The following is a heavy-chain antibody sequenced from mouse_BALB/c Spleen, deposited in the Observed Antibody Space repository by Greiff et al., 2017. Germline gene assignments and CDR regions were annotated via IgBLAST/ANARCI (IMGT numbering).Heavy chain of an antibody. V-gene: IGHV2-6-7*01. CDR1: GFSLTGYG. Sequence: VMLVESGPGLVAPSQSLSITCTVSGFSLTGYGVNWVRQPPGKGLEWLGMIWGDGSTDYNSALKSRLSISKDNSKSQVFLKMNSLQTDDTARYYCDRDVAGYYYGSGYAMDYWGQGTSVTVSA. J-gene: IGHJ4*01. D-gene: IGHD1-1*01. CDR2: IWGDGST. CDR3: DRDVAGYYYGSGYAMDY.